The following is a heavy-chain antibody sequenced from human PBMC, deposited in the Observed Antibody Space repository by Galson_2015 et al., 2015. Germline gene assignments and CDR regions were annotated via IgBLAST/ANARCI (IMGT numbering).Heavy chain of an antibody. CDR1: GFTFSNYW. CDR3: TRGAPQYWYFDL. J-gene: IGHJ2*01. CDR2: VKQDGSEE. Sequence: SLRLSCAASGFTFSNYWMAWVRQAPGKGLEWVANVKQDGSEEHYVDSVKGRFVISSDNAKNSVYLQLNNLRAEDTAVYYCTRGAPQYWYFDLWGRGTLVTVSS. V-gene: IGHV3-7*03.